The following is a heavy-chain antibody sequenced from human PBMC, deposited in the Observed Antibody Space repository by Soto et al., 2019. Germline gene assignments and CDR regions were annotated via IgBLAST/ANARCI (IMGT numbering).Heavy chain of an antibody. CDR3: AKDSNVYTSSI. CDR1: GFTFSSSA. Sequence: GGSLRLSGAASGFTFSSSAISWVRQVPGKGLEWVSAITGSGGSTYYTDSVKGRFTISRDNSKNTLYLQMNSLRAEDTAVYYCAKDSNVYTSSIWGQGTLVP. V-gene: IGHV3-23*01. J-gene: IGHJ4*02. D-gene: IGHD2-2*01. CDR2: ITGSGGST.